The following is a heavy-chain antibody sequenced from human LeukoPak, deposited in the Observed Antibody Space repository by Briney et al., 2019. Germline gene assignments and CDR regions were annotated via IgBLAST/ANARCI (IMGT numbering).Heavy chain of an antibody. CDR1: GFTFDDYA. CDR2: ISWNSGSI. Sequence: PGGSLRLSCAASGFTFDDYAMHWVRQAPGKGLEWVSGISWNSGSIGYADSVKGRFTISRDNAKNSLYLQMNSLRAEDTVLYYCAKDTGHAIDYWGQGTLVTVSS. J-gene: IGHJ4*02. D-gene: IGHD7-27*01. CDR3: AKDTGHAIDY. V-gene: IGHV3-9*01.